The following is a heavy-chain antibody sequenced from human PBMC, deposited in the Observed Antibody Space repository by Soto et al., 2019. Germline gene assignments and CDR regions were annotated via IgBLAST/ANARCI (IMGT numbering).Heavy chain of an antibody. D-gene: IGHD4-4*01. V-gene: IGHV1-69*12. CDR2: IIAMFGTA. CDR3: ATTTIMGSYFDY. CDR1: GGIFSSYT. J-gene: IGHJ4*02. Sequence: QVQLVQSGAEVKKPGSSVKVSCKASGGIFSSYTITWVRQAPGQGLEWMGGIIAMFGTANNAEKFQGRVTITADESTSTAYMELSSPRSEDTAVYYCATTTIMGSYFDYWGQGTRVTVSS.